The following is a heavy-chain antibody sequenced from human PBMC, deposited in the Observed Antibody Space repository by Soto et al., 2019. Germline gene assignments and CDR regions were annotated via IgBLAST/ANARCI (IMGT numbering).Heavy chain of an antibody. D-gene: IGHD3-3*01. CDR2: IWYDGSNK. J-gene: IGHJ4*02. CDR3: ARAATIFGVIEDY. V-gene: IGHV3-33*01. CDR1: GFTFSSYG. Sequence: QVQLVESGGGVVQPGRSLRLSCAASGFTFSSYGMHWVRQAPGKGLEWVAVIWYDGSNKYYADSVKGRFTISRDNSKNTLYLQINSLRAEDTAVYYCARAATIFGVIEDYWGQGTLVTVSS.